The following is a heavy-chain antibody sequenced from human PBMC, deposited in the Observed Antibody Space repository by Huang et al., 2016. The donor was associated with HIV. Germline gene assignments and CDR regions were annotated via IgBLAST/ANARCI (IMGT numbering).Heavy chain of an antibody. V-gene: IGHV3-30*03. J-gene: IGHJ1*01. CDR2: ISYDGSKK. Sequence: QVQLVESGGGVVQPGRSLRLSCAASGFIFSNYGMHWVRQAPGKGLEWVAIISYDGSKKYYTDSVKGRFSISRDNSKTALYLQMNSLRAEDTAVYYCALKGDSSGWEYFRHWGQGTLVTVSS. CDR3: ALKGDSSGWEYFRH. D-gene: IGHD6-19*01. CDR1: GFIFSNYG.